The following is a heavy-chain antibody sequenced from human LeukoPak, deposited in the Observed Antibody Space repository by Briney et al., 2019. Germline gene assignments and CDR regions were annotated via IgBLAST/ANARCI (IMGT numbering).Heavy chain of an antibody. CDR3: ARRTAKTPNYFDY. V-gene: IGHV4-59*08. CDR1: GDSISSYY. Sequence: SETLSLTCTVSGDSISSYYWTWIRQPPRKGLDWIGYIYYSGNTNYNPSLKSRVTISLDTSKNQFSLKLTSVTAADTAMYYCARRTAKTPNYFDYWGQGALVTVSA. D-gene: IGHD1-1*01. CDR2: IYYSGNT. J-gene: IGHJ4*02.